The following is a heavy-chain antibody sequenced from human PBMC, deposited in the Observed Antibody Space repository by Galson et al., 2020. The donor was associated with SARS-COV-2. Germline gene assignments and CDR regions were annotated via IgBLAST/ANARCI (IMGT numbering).Heavy chain of an antibody. D-gene: IGHD3-10*01. Sequence: GESLKISCKASGYTFNNYALNWVRQAPGQGLEWMACINTNTGNPTYAQGFTGRFVFSLDTSISTAYLQISSLKAEDTAVYYCARGAGAWFGELLDYWGQGTLVTVSS. V-gene: IGHV7-4-1*02. CDR3: ARGAGAWFGELLDY. CDR2: INTNTGNP. J-gene: IGHJ4*02. CDR1: GYTFNNYA.